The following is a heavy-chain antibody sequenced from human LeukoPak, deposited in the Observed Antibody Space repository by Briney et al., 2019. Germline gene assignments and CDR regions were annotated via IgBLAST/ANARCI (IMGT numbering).Heavy chain of an antibody. D-gene: IGHD2-8*01. Sequence: PGGSLRLSCGASGFTFSIYWMHWVRQAPGKGLVWVSRINSDGSSTNYADSVKGRFTISRDNAKNSLYLQMNSLRAEDTAVYYCARDNGEWRLNWFDHWGQGTLVTVSS. V-gene: IGHV3-74*01. CDR1: GFTFSIYW. J-gene: IGHJ5*02. CDR2: INSDGSST. CDR3: ARDNGEWRLNWFDH.